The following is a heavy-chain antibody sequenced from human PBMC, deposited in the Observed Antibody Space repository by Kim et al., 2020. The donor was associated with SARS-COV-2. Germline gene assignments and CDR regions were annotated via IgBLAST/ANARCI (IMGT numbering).Heavy chain of an antibody. J-gene: IGHJ4*02. CDR3: AGYNWNEHIDY. Sequence: ASVKVSCKASGYTFTSYAMNWVRQAPGQGLEWMGWINTNTGNPTYAQGFTGRFVFSLDTSVSTAYLQISSLKAQDTAVYYCAGYNWNEHIDYWGQGTLVTVSS. V-gene: IGHV7-4-1*02. CDR1: GYTFTSYA. CDR2: INTNTGNP. D-gene: IGHD1-20*01.